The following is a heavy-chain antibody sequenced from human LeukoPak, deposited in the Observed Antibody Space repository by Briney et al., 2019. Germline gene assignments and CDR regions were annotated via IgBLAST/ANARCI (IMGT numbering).Heavy chain of an antibody. CDR2: ISAYNGNT. CDR1: GYTFTSYG. V-gene: IGHV1-18*01. D-gene: IGHD3-3*01. CDR3: ARVFGLAFGVVIPRFGY. J-gene: IGHJ4*02. Sequence: ASVKVSCKASGYTFTSYGISWVRQAPGQGLEWMGWISAYNGNTNYAQKLQGRVTMTTDTSTSTAYMELRSLRSADTAVYYCARVFGLAFGVVIPRFGYWAREPWSPSPQ.